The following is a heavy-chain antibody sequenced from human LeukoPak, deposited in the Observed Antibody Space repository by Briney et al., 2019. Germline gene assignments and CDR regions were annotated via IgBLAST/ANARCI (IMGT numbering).Heavy chain of an antibody. CDR2: ISSRSSYI. CDR1: GFTFSSYS. V-gene: IGHV3-21*01. Sequence: GGSLRLSCAASGFTFSSYSMNWVRQAPGKGLEWVSSISSRSSYIYYADSVKGRFTISRDNAKNSLYLQMNSLRAEDTAVYYCARAGEYYDILTGYYVAYYFDYWGQGTLVTVSS. J-gene: IGHJ4*02. CDR3: ARAGEYYDILTGYYVAYYFDY. D-gene: IGHD3-9*01.